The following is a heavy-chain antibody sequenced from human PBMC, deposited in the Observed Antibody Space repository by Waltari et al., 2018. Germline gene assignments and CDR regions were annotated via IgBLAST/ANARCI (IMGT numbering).Heavy chain of an antibody. CDR3: AREVRRNWFDP. J-gene: IGHJ5*02. CDR2: INSGSTSI. CDR1: GFTFSTYT. V-gene: IGHV3-21*01. Sequence: EVLLVESGGGLVKPGGSLRLSCAASGFTFSTYTMNWVRQAPGKGLEGVSSINSGSTSIYYADSVKGRFTISRDNAKNSLYLQMNSLRAEDTALYYCAREVRRNWFDPWGQGTLVTVSS.